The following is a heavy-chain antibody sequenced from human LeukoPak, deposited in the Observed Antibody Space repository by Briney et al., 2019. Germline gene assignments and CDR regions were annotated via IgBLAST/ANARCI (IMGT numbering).Heavy chain of an antibody. CDR2: IYHSGST. J-gene: IGHJ4*02. CDR3: ARVPSDYYDSSGYAYFDY. Sequence: SETLSLTCAVSGGSISSSNWWSWVRQPPGKGLEWIGEIYHSGSTNYNPSLKSRVTISVDKSKNQFSLKLSSVTAADTAVYYCARVPSDYYDSSGYAYFDYWGRGTLVTVSS. V-gene: IGHV4-4*02. D-gene: IGHD3-22*01. CDR1: GGSISSSNW.